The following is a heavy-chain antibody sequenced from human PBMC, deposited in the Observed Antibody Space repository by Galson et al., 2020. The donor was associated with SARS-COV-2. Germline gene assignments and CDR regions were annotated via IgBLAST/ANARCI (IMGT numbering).Heavy chain of an antibody. CDR2: IYSDGSDA. Sequence: GGSLRLSCAASGFTFSNYWMHWVRQAPGKGLVWVSRIYSDGSDAVYADFVKGRFTISRDNARNTLYLQMNSLRAEDTAVYYCARKQWLVPSYSDAFDIWGQGTVVTVSS. D-gene: IGHD6-19*01. V-gene: IGHV3-74*01. CDR3: ARKQWLVPSYSDAFDI. CDR1: GFTFSNYW. J-gene: IGHJ3*02.